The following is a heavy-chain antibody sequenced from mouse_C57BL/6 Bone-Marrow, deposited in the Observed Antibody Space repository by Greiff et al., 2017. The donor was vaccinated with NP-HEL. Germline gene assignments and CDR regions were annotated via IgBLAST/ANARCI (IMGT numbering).Heavy chain of an antibody. D-gene: IGHD2-1*01. CDR2: FYPGSGSI. Sequence: QVQLQQSGAELVKPGASVKLSCKASGYTFTEYTIHWVKQRSGQGLEWIGWFYPGSGSIKYNEKFKDKATLTADKSSSTVYMELSRLTSEDSAVYFCARHEEGYYGNYVYAMDYWGQGTSVTVSS. CDR3: ARHEEGYYGNYVYAMDY. V-gene: IGHV1-62-2*01. CDR1: GYTFTEYT. J-gene: IGHJ4*01.